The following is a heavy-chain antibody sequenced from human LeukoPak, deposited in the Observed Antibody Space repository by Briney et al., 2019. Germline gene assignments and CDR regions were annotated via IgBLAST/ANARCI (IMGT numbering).Heavy chain of an antibody. Sequence: GASVKVSCKASGYTFTGYYIHWVRQAPGQGLEWMGWINPNSGGTNYAQKFQGRVTMTRDTSISKAYMELSRLRSDDTAVYYCARDLSWGSGDGWFDPWGQGTLVTVSS. D-gene: IGHD7-27*01. V-gene: IGHV1-2*02. CDR2: INPNSGGT. J-gene: IGHJ5*02. CDR1: GYTFTGYY. CDR3: ARDLSWGSGDGWFDP.